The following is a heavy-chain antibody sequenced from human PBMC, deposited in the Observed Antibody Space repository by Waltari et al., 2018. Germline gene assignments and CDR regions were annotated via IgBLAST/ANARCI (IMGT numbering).Heavy chain of an antibody. CDR1: GFTFSSYW. CDR2: MKRDGSRT. CDR3: ARGRDDYPLSAFDT. D-gene: IGHD4-17*01. Sequence: EVQLVESGGGLVQPGGSLRLSCAASGFTFSSYWMYWVRQAPGKAVVGHSGMKRDGSRTTDAETVKGGFTITRDNAKNTLGLQMNSLRGDGTAVYYWARGRDDYPLSAFDTWGEGTMVTVAA. V-gene: IGHV3-74*01. J-gene: IGHJ3*02.